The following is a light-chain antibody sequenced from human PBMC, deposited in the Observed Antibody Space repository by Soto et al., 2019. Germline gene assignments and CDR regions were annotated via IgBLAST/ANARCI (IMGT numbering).Light chain of an antibody. CDR3: QHYGRSPPFT. J-gene: IGKJ4*01. Sequence: VLTQSPGTLSLSPGERATLSCRASQSISSTFLAWYQQKPGQAPRLLIYGASTRGTGIPDRFSGSGSGTDFTLTINRLEPEDFAVYYCQHYGRSPPFTFGGGTKVEIK. V-gene: IGKV3-20*01. CDR2: GAS. CDR1: QSISSTF.